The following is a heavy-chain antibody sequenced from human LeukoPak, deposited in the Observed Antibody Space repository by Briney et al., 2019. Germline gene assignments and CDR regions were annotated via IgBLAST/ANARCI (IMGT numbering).Heavy chain of an antibody. CDR2: TYYRSKWYN. D-gene: IGHD6-13*01. Sequence: SQTLSLTCAISGDSVSSNSAAWNWIRQSPSRGLEWLGRTYYRSKWYNDYAVSVKSRITINPDTSKNQFSLQLNSVTPEDTAVYYCARSSFPPYGGSSWYEVGYSFDSWGQGPRVTVSS. V-gene: IGHV6-1*01. CDR3: ARSSFPPYGGSSWYEVGYSFDS. CDR1: GDSVSSNSAA. J-gene: IGHJ4*02.